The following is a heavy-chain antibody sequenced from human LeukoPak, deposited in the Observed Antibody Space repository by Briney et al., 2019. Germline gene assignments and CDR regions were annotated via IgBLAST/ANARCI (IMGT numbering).Heavy chain of an antibody. V-gene: IGHV3-64*01. CDR1: GFTFSNYA. D-gene: IGHD2-15*01. Sequence: HPGGSLRLSCAASGFTFSNYAMHWVRQAPGKGLEYVSAISSNGGSTYCANSVKGRFTVSRDNSKNTLYLQMGSLRAEDMAVYYCARGRLLFPQPRGDDAFDIWGQGTMVTVSS. CDR3: ARGRLLFPQPRGDDAFDI. J-gene: IGHJ3*02. CDR2: ISSNGGST.